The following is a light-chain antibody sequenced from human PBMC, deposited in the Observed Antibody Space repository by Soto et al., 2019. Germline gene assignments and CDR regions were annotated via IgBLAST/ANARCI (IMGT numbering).Light chain of an antibody. J-gene: IGKJ1*01. CDR3: SQYGSAPGT. V-gene: IGKV3-20*01. Sequence: EIVLTQSPGTLSLSPGERATLSCRASESVSRTHLAWYQQKPGQAPRLLIHSASNRATGVPDRFSGSGSGTDFTLIISRLEPEDFAVYYCSQYGSAPGTFGQGTKVEIK. CDR2: SAS. CDR1: ESVSRTH.